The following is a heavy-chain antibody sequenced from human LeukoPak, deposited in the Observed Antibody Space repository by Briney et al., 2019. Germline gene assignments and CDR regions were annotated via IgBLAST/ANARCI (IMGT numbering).Heavy chain of an antibody. J-gene: IGHJ4*02. CDR2: ISGDGGST. Sequence: GGSLRLSCAASGFTFSDYYMSWIRQAPGKGLEWVSLISGDGGSTYYADSVKGRFTTSRDNSKNSLYLQMNSLRTEDTALYYCAKDISWGGNSGDYWGQGTLVTVSS. CDR3: AKDISWGGNSGDY. V-gene: IGHV3-43*02. CDR1: GFTFSDYY. D-gene: IGHD4-23*01.